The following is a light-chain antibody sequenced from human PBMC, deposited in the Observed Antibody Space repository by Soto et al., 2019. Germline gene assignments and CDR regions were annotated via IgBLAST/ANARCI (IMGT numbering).Light chain of an antibody. Sequence: QSAVTQPASVSGSPGQSITISCTGSSSDVGAYNFVSWYQQHPGKVPKLMIFDVSSRPSGVSDRFSGSKSGNTASLTISGLQAEVESDYYCTSYTSSSTHVFGSGTKLTVL. CDR1: SSDVGAYNF. CDR3: TSYTSSSTHV. V-gene: IGLV2-14*03. CDR2: DVS. J-gene: IGLJ1*01.